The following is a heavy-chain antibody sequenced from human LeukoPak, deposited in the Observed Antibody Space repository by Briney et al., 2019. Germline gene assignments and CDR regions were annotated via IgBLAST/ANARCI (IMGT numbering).Heavy chain of an antibody. Sequence: EASVKVSCKASGYTFTGYYMHWVRQAPGQGLEWMGWINPNSGGTNYAQKFQGRVTMTRDTSISTAYMELSRLRSDDTAVYYCARGWNSSGWLLVRVAFDIWGQGTMVTVSS. J-gene: IGHJ3*02. CDR2: INPNSGGT. CDR1: GYTFTGYY. CDR3: ARGWNSSGWLLVRVAFDI. D-gene: IGHD6-19*01. V-gene: IGHV1-2*02.